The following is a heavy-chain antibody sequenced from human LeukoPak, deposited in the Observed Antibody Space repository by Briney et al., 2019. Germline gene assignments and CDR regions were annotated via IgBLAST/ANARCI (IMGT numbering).Heavy chain of an antibody. J-gene: IGHJ6*02. D-gene: IGHD2-2*02. Sequence: SETLSLTCTVPGGSISSYHWSWIRQPPGKGLEWIGYIYYTGSTNYNPSFKSRVTISVDTSKNQFSLKLSSVTAADTAVYYCARIPFFYYAMDVWGQGTTVTVSS. V-gene: IGHV4-59*12. CDR1: GGSISSYH. CDR3: ARIPFFYYAMDV. CDR2: IYYTGST.